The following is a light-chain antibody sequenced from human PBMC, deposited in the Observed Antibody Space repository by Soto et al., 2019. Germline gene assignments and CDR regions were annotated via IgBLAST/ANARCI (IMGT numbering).Light chain of an antibody. CDR3: QSYDSDFVV. CDR2: ENN. V-gene: IGLV6-57*04. J-gene: IGLJ2*01. CDR1: SGSIANNY. Sequence: NIMLTQPHSVSESPGKTLSISCTRSSGSIANNYVQWYQQRPGSAPTTVIYENNQRLSGVPDRFSGSTDGSSNSASLTISGLHTEDEADYYCQSYDSDFVVFGGGTKLTVL.